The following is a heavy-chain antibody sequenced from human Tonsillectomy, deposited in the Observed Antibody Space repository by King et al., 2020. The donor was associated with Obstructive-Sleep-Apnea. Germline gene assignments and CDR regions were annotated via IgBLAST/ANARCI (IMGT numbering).Heavy chain of an antibody. CDR1: GASISSSTYY. V-gene: IGHV4-39*07. CDR3: ARGKKFYYDSSGYPNWYFDL. Sequence: QLQESGPGLEKPSETLSLTCTVSGASISSSTYYWGWIRQPPGKGLEWIGNIFHSGSTYYNPSLKSRVTISIDTSKNQFSLKLSSVTAADTAVYYCARGKKFYYDSSGYPNWYFDLWGRGTLVTVSS. D-gene: IGHD3-22*01. CDR2: IFHSGST. J-gene: IGHJ2*01.